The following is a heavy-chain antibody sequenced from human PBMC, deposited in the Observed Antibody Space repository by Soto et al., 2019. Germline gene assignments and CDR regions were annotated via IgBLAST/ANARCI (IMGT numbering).Heavy chain of an antibody. J-gene: IGHJ5*02. CDR3: ARGAPITIFGVAPELWFDP. CDR2: ISSSSSYI. V-gene: IGHV3-21*01. CDR1: GFTFSSYS. Sequence: GGSLSLSCAASGFTFSSYSMNWVRQAPGKGLEWVSSISSSSSYIYYADSVKGRFTISRDNAKKSLYLQMNSLRAEDTAVYYCARGAPITIFGVAPELWFDPWGQGTLVTVSS. D-gene: IGHD3-3*01.